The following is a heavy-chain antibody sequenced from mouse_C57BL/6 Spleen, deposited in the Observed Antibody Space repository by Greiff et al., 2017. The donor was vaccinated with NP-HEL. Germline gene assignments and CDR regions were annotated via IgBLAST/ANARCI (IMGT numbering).Heavy chain of an antibody. CDR2: IDPNSGGT. J-gene: IGHJ4*01. CDR1: GYTFTSYW. Sequence: QVHVKQPGAELVKPGASVKLSCKASGYTFTSYWMHWVKQRPGRGLEWIGRIDPNSGGTKYNEKFKSKATLTVDKPSSTAYMQLSSLTSEDSAVYYCARARGGYDYAMDYWGQGTSDTVSS. CDR3: ARARGGYDYAMDY. D-gene: IGHD2-2*01. V-gene: IGHV1-72*01.